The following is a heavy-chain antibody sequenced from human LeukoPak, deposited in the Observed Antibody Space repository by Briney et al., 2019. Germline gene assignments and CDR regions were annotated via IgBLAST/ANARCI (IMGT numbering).Heavy chain of an antibody. D-gene: IGHD5/OR15-5a*01. CDR2: ISGSSSYI. V-gene: IGHV3-11*05. Sequence: GGSLRLSCAASGFTFSDYYMSWIRQAPGKGLEWVSYISGSSSYINYADSVKGRFTISRDNAKNSLYLQMNSLRAEDTAVYYCVRAVSVSSYYFDCWGQGTLVTVSS. J-gene: IGHJ4*02. CDR1: GFTFSDYY. CDR3: VRAVSVSSYYFDC.